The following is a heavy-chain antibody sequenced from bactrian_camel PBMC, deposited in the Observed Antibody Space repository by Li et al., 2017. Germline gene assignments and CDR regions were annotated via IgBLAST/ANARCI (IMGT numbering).Heavy chain of an antibody. CDR1: YFPYDTNNR. Sequence: HVQLVESGGGSVQAGGSLRLSCLALYFPYDTNNRMGWFRQVPGKEREGVAIIQPFSDAKYYTDSVKGRFTISKDDVKYSLYLQMDNLKPEDTAMYYCATDPPPFLTYCSVGGSPFRYWGPGTQVTVS. D-gene: IGHD2*01. J-gene: IGHJ4*01. CDR2: IQPFSDAK. CDR3: ATDPPPFLTYCSVGGSPFRY. V-gene: IGHV3S60*01.